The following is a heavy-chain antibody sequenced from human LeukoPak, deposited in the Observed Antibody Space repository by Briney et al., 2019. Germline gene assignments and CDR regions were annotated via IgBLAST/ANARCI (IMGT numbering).Heavy chain of an antibody. CDR1: GGSISSYY. CDR2: IYYSGST. V-gene: IGHV4-59*12. Sequence: SETLSLTCTVSGGSISSYYWSWIRQPPGKGLEWIGYIYYSGSTNYNPSLKSRVTISVDTSKNQFSLKLSSVTAADTAVYYCAREGDQGNWFDPWGQGTLVTVSS. J-gene: IGHJ5*02. CDR3: AREGDQGNWFDP. D-gene: IGHD1-26*01.